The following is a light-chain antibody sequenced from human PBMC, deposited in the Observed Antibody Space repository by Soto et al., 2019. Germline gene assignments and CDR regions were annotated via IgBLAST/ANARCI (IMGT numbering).Light chain of an antibody. V-gene: IGKV1-5*03. Sequence: DIQMTHSPSTLSASVGDRVTITCRASQSISSWLAWYQQKPGKAPKLLIYKASSLESGVPSRFSGSGSGTEFTLTISSLQPDDFATYYCQQYNSYPTFGGGTKVEIK. CDR1: QSISSW. CDR2: KAS. J-gene: IGKJ4*01. CDR3: QQYNSYPT.